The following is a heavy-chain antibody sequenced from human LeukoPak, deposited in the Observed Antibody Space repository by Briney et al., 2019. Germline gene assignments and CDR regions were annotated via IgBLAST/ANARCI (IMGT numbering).Heavy chain of an antibody. Sequence: ASVKVSCKASGYTFTSYGISWVRQAPGQGLEWMGWISAYNGNTNYAQKFQGRVTMTRDTSISTAYMELSRLRSDDTAVYYCARYQGGYEWGGPVYWGQGTLVTVSS. V-gene: IGHV1-18*01. D-gene: IGHD5-12*01. J-gene: IGHJ4*02. CDR3: ARYQGGYEWGGPVY. CDR2: ISAYNGNT. CDR1: GYTFTSYG.